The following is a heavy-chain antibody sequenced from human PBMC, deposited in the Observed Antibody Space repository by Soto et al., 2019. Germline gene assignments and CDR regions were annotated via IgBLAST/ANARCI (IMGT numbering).Heavy chain of an antibody. CDR3: VRAYYDTFGYSLDP. D-gene: IGHD3-22*01. CDR1: GGSISSYY. V-gene: IGHV4-59*01. Sequence: PSETLSLTCTVSGGSISSYYWGWIRQPPGKGLEWIGYIYYSDSANYNPSLKSRFIISDDTSKNQSSLRLSSVTAADTAVYYCVRAYYDTFGYSLDPWGQGTLVTVSS. J-gene: IGHJ5*02. CDR2: IYYSDSA.